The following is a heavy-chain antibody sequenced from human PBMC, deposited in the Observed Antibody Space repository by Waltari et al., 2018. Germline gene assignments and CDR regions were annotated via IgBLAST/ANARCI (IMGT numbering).Heavy chain of an antibody. CDR3: ARLGGIVVVVAADE. CDR2: IYHSGST. Sequence: QVQLQESGPGLVKPSETLSLTCAVSGYSISSGYYWGWIRQPPGKGLEWIGSIYHSGSTYYNPSLKRRVTISVDTSKNQFSLKLSSVTAADTAVYYCARLGGIVVVVAADEWGQGTLVTVSS. V-gene: IGHV4-38-2*01. D-gene: IGHD2-15*01. J-gene: IGHJ4*02. CDR1: GYSISSGYY.